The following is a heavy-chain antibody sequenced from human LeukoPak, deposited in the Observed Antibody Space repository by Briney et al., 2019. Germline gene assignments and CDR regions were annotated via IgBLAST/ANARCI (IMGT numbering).Heavy chain of an antibody. CDR2: IYTSGST. CDR1: GGSISSGSYY. D-gene: IGHD6-19*01. J-gene: IGHJ4*02. Sequence: PSQTLSLTCTVSGGSISSGSYYWSWIRQPAGKGLEWIGRIYTSGSTNYNPSLKSRVTISVDTSKNQFSLKLSSVTAAGTAVYYCARDHDSSGWYYFDYWGQGTLVTVSS. CDR3: ARDHDSSGWYYFDY. V-gene: IGHV4-61*02.